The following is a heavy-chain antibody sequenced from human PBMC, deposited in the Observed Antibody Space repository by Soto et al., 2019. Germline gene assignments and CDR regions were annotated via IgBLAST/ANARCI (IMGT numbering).Heavy chain of an antibody. CDR3: ARVPHRFRSSSNYI. V-gene: IGHV3-53*01. J-gene: IGHJ4*02. CDR2: IYSGGST. CDR1: GITVSGNY. Sequence: GGSLRLSCAASGITVSGNYMAWVRQAPGKGLEWVSLIYSGGSTFYTDSVRGRFIISRDNSKNTLYLQMTSLRAEDTAMYYCARVPHRFRSSSNYIWGQGILVTVPQ. D-gene: IGHD6-6*01.